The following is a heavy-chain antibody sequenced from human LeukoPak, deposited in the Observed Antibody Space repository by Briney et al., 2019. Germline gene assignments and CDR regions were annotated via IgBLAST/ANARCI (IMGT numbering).Heavy chain of an antibody. CDR2: ISSSSSYI. CDR1: GFTFSSYS. V-gene: IGHV3-21*01. D-gene: IGHD1-26*01. CDR3: ASIPGVGASNY. Sequence: GGSLRLSCAASGFTFSSYSMSWVRQAPGKGLEWVSSISSSSSYIYYADSVKGRFTISRDNAKISLYLQMNSLRAEDTAVYYCASIPGVGASNYWGQGTLVSVSS. J-gene: IGHJ4*02.